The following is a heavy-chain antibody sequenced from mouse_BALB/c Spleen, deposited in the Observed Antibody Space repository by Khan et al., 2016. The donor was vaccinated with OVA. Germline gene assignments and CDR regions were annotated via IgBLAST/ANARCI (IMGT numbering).Heavy chain of an antibody. CDR3: ARGNYYGYAMDY. J-gene: IGHJ4*01. V-gene: IGHV3-2*02. CDR2: ISYSGST. CDR1: GYSITSNYA. Sequence: QLEESGPGLVKPSQSLSLTCTVTGYSITSNYAWNWIRQFPENKLEWMGYISYSGSTNYNPSLKSRISITRDTSKNQFFLQLNSVTTEDTATYYCARGNYYGYAMDYWGQGTSITVSS. D-gene: IGHD1-1*01.